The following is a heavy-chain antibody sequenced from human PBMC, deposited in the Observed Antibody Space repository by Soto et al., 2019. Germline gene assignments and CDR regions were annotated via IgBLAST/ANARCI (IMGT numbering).Heavy chain of an antibody. CDR2: IIPIFGTA. V-gene: IGHV1-69*13. J-gene: IGHJ6*02. CDR3: ARAATMVRGVKGYDYYGMDV. CDR1: GGTFSSYA. D-gene: IGHD3-10*01. Sequence: GASVKVSCKASGGTFSSYAISWVRQAPGQGLEWMGGIIPIFGTANYAQKFQGRVTITADESTSTAYMELSSLRSEDTAVYYCARAATMVRGVKGYDYYGMDVWGQGTTVTVSS.